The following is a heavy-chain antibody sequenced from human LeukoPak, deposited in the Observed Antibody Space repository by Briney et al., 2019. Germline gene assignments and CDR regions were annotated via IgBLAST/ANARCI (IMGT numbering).Heavy chain of an antibody. CDR2: IYYSGNT. D-gene: IGHD3-22*01. CDR1: DGSISSSDYY. J-gene: IGHJ4*02. Sequence: PSETLSLTCTVSDGSISSSDYYWVWIRQPPGTGLEWIGTIYYSGNTYYNPSLKGRVTLSVDTSKSQFSLKLSSVTAADTAVYYCARQPYYSDTSGHFDYWGQGTLVTVSS. V-gene: IGHV4-39*01. CDR3: ARQPYYSDTSGHFDY.